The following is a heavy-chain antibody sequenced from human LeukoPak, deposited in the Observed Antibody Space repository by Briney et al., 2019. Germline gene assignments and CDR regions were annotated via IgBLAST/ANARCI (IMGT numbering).Heavy chain of an antibody. CDR3: ARDTSGYSPYYYGVDI. Sequence: SETLSLTCNVSGASISSYYWSWIRRPAGQGLECIGRVSNSGTTIYNPSLKSQVAMSVDTSKNQFSLELTSVTAADTAVYYCARDTSGYSPYYYGVDIWGQGTTVTVTS. CDR2: VSNSGTT. D-gene: IGHD5-12*01. V-gene: IGHV4-4*07. J-gene: IGHJ6*02. CDR1: GASISSYY.